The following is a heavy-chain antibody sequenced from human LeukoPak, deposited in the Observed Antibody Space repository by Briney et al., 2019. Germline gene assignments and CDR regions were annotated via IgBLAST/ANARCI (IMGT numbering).Heavy chain of an antibody. Sequence: ASVKVSCNASGCTFSSYAISWVRQAPGQGLEWMGMSIPSLDIANYAHQVQGRDTITADKSTSPAYMELSSLRSEDTAVYYCAREKGHYYDSNGFDYWGQGTLATVSS. CDR2: SIPSLDIA. CDR3: AREKGHYYDSNGFDY. J-gene: IGHJ4*02. D-gene: IGHD3-22*01. V-gene: IGHV1-69*04. CDR1: GCTFSSYA.